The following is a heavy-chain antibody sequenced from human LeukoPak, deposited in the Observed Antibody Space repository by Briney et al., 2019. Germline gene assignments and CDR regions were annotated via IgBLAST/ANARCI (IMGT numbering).Heavy chain of an antibody. Sequence: GGSLRLSCAASGFTFSSYGMSWVRQAPGKGLEWVSAISGSGGSTYYADSVKGRFTISRDNSKNTLYLQMNSLRAEDTAVYYCARDWAPIAAHPEYYFDYWGQGTLVTVSS. CDR2: ISGSGGST. J-gene: IGHJ4*02. CDR3: ARDWAPIAAHPEYYFDY. CDR1: GFTFSSYG. V-gene: IGHV3-23*01. D-gene: IGHD6-13*01.